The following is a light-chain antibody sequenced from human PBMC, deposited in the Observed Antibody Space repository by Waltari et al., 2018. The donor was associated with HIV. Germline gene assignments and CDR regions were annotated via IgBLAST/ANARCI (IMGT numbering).Light chain of an antibody. CDR2: DAS. Sequence: EIVLTQSPATLSVFPGDRATLSCRASQSVSTKLAWYRQKPGQSPRLLIYDASTRATGIPARFSGSGSGTEFTLTISSLQSEDFALYFGQQYSTWPPWTFGQGTQLEIK. CDR3: QQYSTWPPWT. V-gene: IGKV3-15*01. J-gene: IGKJ1*01. CDR1: QSVSTK.